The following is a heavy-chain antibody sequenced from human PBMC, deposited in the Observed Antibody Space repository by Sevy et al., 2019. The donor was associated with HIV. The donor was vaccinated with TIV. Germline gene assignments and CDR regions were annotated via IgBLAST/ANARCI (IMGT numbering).Heavy chain of an antibody. Sequence: GGSLRLSCAASEFTVSNAWMSWVRQAPGKGLEWVGLIKSKTDGGTTDYAAPVKGRLNISKDDSKNKLYLQMSSLKNEDTDVYYCTTEDLDGDEYVGGSYRSYYFYGMDVWGQGTTVTVSS. CDR2: IKSKTDGGTT. D-gene: IGHD3-16*02. J-gene: IGHJ6*02. V-gene: IGHV3-15*01. CDR3: TTEDLDGDEYVGGSYRSYYFYGMDV. CDR1: EFTVSNAW.